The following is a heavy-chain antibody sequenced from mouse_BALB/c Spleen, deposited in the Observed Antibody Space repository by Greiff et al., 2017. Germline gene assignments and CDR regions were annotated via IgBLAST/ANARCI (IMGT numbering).Heavy chain of an antibody. CDR1: GFTFSDYY. CDR3: ASDYYGSSFDY. J-gene: IGHJ2*01. D-gene: IGHD1-1*01. V-gene: IGHV5-4*02. Sequence: LVESGGGLVKPGGSLKLSCAASGFTFSDYYMYWVRQTPEKRLEWVATISDGGSYTYYPDSVKGRFTISRDNAKNNLYLQMSSLKSEDTAMYYCASDYYGSSFDYWGQGTTLTVSS. CDR2: ISDGGSYT.